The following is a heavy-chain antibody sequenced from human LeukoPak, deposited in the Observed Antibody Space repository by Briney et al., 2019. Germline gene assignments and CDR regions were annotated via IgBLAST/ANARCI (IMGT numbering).Heavy chain of an antibody. V-gene: IGHV3-7*01. CDR3: VNLGYSD. Sequence: GGSLRLSCEASGFTFSAAWMTWVRQAPGKGLEWVATIKNDGSDKYYVDSVKGRFTLSRDNGKNSVYLQMNSLRVEDTAVYYCVNLGYSDGGQGTLVTVSS. J-gene: IGHJ4*02. CDR2: IKNDGSDK. CDR1: GFTFSAAW. D-gene: IGHD1-26*01.